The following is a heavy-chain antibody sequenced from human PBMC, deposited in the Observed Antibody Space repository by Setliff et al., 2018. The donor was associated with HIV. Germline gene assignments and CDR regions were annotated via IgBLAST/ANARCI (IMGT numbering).Heavy chain of an antibody. CDR3: TRVVVVVAATFDY. CDR2: TRNKARSYTT. Sequence: GGSLRLSCAASGFTVSDHYMDWVRQAPGKGLEWVGRTRNKARSYTTEYAASVEGRFTISRDDSKSIAFLQVSSLKTEDTAVYYCTRVVVVVAATFDYWGQGTLVTVSS. D-gene: IGHD2-15*01. J-gene: IGHJ4*02. CDR1: GFTVSDHY. V-gene: IGHV3-72*01.